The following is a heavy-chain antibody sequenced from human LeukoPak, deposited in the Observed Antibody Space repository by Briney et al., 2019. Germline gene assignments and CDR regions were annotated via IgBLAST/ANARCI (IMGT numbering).Heavy chain of an antibody. V-gene: IGHV1-18*01. CDR1: GYTFTSYD. CDR2: ISAYNGNT. J-gene: IGHJ5*02. Sequence: ASVKVSCKASGYTFTSYDINWVRQATGQGLEWMGCISAYNGNTNYAQKLHGRVTITTDTSTSTAYMELSSLRSEDTAVYYCARTSRIAARPAAVWFDPWGQGTLVTISS. CDR3: ARTSRIAARPAAVWFDP. D-gene: IGHD6-13*01.